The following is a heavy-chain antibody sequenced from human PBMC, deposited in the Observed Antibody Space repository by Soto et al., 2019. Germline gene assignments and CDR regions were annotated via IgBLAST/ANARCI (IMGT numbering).Heavy chain of an antibody. CDR1: GGSFSGYY. D-gene: IGHD2-15*01. J-gene: IGHJ4*02. CDR3: ASSVAASRPFDY. V-gene: IGHV4-34*01. CDR2: INHSGST. Sequence: HVQLQQWGAGLLKPSETLSLTCAVYGGSFSGYYWSWIRQPPGKGLEWIGEINHSGSTNYNPSLKSRVTISVDTSKNQFSLKLSSVTAADTAVYYCASSVAASRPFDYWGQGTLVTVSS.